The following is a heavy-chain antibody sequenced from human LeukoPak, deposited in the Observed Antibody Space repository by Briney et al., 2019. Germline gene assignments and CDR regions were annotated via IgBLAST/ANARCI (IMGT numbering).Heavy chain of an antibody. Sequence: PGGSLRLSCAASGFTFSSYSMNWVRQAPEKGLEWVSSISSSSSYIYYADSVKGRFTISRDNAKNSLYLQMNSLRAEDTAVYYCAKLMPYYYDSSGYAFDSWGQGTMVTVSS. CDR2: ISSSSSYI. J-gene: IGHJ3*01. D-gene: IGHD3-22*01. CDR3: AKLMPYYYDSSGYAFDS. CDR1: GFTFSSYS. V-gene: IGHV3-21*01.